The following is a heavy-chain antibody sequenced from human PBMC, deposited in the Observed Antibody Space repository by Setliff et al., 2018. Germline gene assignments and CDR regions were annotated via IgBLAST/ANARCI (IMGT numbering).Heavy chain of an antibody. CDR1: GGSVRSHY. CDR3: ARGRNIAIRLLDS. J-gene: IGHJ4*02. Sequence: PSETLSLTCTVSGGSVRSHYWSWIRHSPGKGLEWIGFIFYSGDTRYNPSLKSRVTISIDTSKNQFSLNMRSVTAADTAIYYCARGRNIAIRLLDSWGQGNLVTVSS. V-gene: IGHV4-59*02. D-gene: IGHD6-6*01. CDR2: IFYSGDT.